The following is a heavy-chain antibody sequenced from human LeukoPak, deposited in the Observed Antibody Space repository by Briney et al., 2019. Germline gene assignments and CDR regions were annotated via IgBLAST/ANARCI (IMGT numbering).Heavy chain of an antibody. V-gene: IGHV3-30*02. CDR1: GFTFSSYG. D-gene: IGHD3-22*01. Sequence: GGSLRLSCAASGFTFSSYGMHWVRQAPGKGLEWVAFIRSDGSIKYYSDSVKGRFTISRDNSENTLYLQMNSLRAEDTAVYYCAKEADTIIVLKRYLDYWGQGTLVTVSS. CDR3: AKEADTIIVLKRYLDY. J-gene: IGHJ4*02. CDR2: IRSDGSIK.